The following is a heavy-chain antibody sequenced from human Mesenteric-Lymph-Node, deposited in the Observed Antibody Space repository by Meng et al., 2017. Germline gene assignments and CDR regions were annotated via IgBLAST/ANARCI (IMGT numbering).Heavy chain of an antibody. CDR1: GGTFSSYA. D-gene: IGHD3-10*01. V-gene: IGHV1-8*03. J-gene: IGHJ3*02. CDR2: MNPNSGNT. CDR3: ARRSITMVRGGLIYAFDI. Sequence: ASVKVSCKASGGTFSSYAISWVRQATGQGLEWMGWMNPNSGNTGYAQKFQGRVTITRNTSISTAYMELSSLRSEDTAVYYCARRSITMVRGGLIYAFDIWGQGTMVTVSS.